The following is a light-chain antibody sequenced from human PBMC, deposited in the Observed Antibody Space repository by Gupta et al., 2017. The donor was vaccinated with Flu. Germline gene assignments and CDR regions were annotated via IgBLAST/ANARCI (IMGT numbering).Light chain of an antibody. CDR3: ASWDSRLRGAV. Sequence: QSVLTQPPSVSAARGRKVTISCSGSSSNIGKNYVSWYQQLPGTAPKLLIYDNNKRPSGIPDRFSGSKSGTSATLAINGLQAGDEADYYCASWDSRLRGAVFGGGTKFPVL. CDR1: SSNIGKNY. J-gene: IGLJ7*01. CDR2: DNN. V-gene: IGLV1-51*01.